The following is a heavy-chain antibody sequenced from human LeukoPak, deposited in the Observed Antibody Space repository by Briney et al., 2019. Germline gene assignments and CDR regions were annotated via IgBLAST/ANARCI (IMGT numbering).Heavy chain of an antibody. V-gene: IGHV3-23*01. D-gene: IGHD2-21*01. CDR3: TKGGDSYGNPSS. CDR1: GFTFDNYA. Sequence: LAGGSLRLSCAASGFTFDNYAMNWVRQAPGKGLEWVSSIGGGGVTTIYAESVQGRFTVSRDNSKETVYLQMNSLRAEDTAIYYCTKGGDSYGNPSSWGQGTLVIVSS. CDR2: IGGGGVTT. J-gene: IGHJ5*02.